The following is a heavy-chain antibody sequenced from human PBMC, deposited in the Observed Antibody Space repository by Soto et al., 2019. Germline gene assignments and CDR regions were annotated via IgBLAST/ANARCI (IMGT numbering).Heavy chain of an antibody. J-gene: IGHJ6*02. CDR1: GFTFSSYG. Sequence: GGSLRLSCAASGFTFSSYGMHWVRQAPGKGLEWVAVIWYDGSNKYYADSVKGRFTISRDNSKNTLYLQMNSLRAEDTAVYYCARQGATIFVVVIRYYYYYGMDVWGQGTTVTVSS. V-gene: IGHV3-33*01. D-gene: IGHD3-3*01. CDR3: ARQGATIFVVVIRYYYYYGMDV. CDR2: IWYDGSNK.